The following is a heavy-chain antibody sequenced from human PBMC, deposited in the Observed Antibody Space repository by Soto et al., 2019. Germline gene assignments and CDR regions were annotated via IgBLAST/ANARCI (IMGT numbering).Heavy chain of an antibody. V-gene: IGHV1-46*01. CDR2: INPSGGST. CDR3: ARDRRITIFGVVIIRGYYYYGMDV. Sequence: GASVKVSCKASGYTFTSYYVHGVRQAPGQGLEWMGIINPSGGSTSYAQKFQGRVTMTRDTSTSTVYMELSSLRSEDTAVYYCARDRRITIFGVVIIRGYYYYGMDVWGQGTTVTVSS. J-gene: IGHJ6*02. CDR1: GYTFTSYY. D-gene: IGHD3-3*01.